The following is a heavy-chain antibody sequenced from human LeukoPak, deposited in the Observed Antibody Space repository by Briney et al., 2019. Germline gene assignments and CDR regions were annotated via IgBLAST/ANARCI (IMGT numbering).Heavy chain of an antibody. V-gene: IGHV3-11*01. D-gene: IGHD3-10*01. Sequence: NPGGSLRLSCAASGFTFSDYYMSWIRQAPGKGLEWVSYISSSGSTIYYADSVKGRFTISRDNAKNSLYLQMNSLRAEDTAVYYCASTPPRSFDAFDIWGQGTMVTVSS. CDR1: GFTFSDYY. J-gene: IGHJ3*02. CDR3: ASTPPRSFDAFDI. CDR2: ISSSGSTI.